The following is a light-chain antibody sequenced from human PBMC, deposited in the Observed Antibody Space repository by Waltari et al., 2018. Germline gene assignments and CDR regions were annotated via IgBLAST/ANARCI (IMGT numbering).Light chain of an antibody. Sequence: DIVLTQSPGTLSLYPGERATLSCRASQSANRYLAWYQHKPGQAPRLLIYDASNSATGIPARFSGSGSGTDFTHTSSSLEPEDFAVYYCQQRANWPPVTFGQGTRLEIK. CDR3: QQRANWPPVT. V-gene: IGKV3-11*01. J-gene: IGKJ5*01. CDR1: QSANRY. CDR2: DAS.